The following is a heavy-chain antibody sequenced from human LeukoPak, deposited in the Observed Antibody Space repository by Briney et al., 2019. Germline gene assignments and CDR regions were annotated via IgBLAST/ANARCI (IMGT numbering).Heavy chain of an antibody. D-gene: IGHD5-18*01. CDR2: INSDGSST. J-gene: IGHJ4*02. V-gene: IGHV3-74*01. CDR3: AREEYSYGRGVDY. CDR1: GFTFSAFW. Sequence: GGSLRLSCAASGFTFSAFWMHWVRQAPGKGLVWVSRINSDGSSTTYADSVKGRFTISRDNAKNTLYLQMNSLRAEDTAVYYCAREEYSYGRGVDYWGQGTLVTVSS.